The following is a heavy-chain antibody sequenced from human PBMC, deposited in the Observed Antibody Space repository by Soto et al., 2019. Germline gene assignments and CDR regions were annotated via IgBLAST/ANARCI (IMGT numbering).Heavy chain of an antibody. V-gene: IGHV1-18*01. Sequence: QVQLVQSGAEVKKPGASVKVSCKASGYTFTSYGIRWVRQAPGQGLEWMGWISAYNGNTNYAQKLQGRVTMTTDTSTSTAYMELRSLRSDDAAVYYCARDERDGDYDYWYFDLWGHGTLVTVSS. D-gene: IGHD4-17*01. CDR3: ARDERDGDYDYWYFDL. J-gene: IGHJ2*01. CDR1: GYTFTSYG. CDR2: ISAYNGNT.